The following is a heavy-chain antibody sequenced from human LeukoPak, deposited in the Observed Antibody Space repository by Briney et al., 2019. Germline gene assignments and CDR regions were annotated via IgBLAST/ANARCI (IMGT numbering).Heavy chain of an antibody. V-gene: IGHV3-33*06. Sequence: SGGSLRLSCAASGFTFSSYGMHWVRQAPGKGLEWVAVIWYDGSNKYYADSVKGRFTISRDNSKNTLYLQMNSLRAEDTAVYYCVKPVGDTAMGDAFDMWGQGTMVTVSS. CDR3: VKPVGDTAMGDAFDM. D-gene: IGHD5-18*01. CDR2: IWYDGSNK. J-gene: IGHJ3*02. CDR1: GFTFSSYG.